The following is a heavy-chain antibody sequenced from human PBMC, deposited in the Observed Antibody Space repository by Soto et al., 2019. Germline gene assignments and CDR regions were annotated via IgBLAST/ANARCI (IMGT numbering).Heavy chain of an antibody. CDR2: IYWDDDK. J-gene: IGHJ4*01. V-gene: IGHV2-5*02. CDR1: GFSLSTSGVG. CDR3: AHTHEYSSSYFFDY. D-gene: IGHD6-6*01. Sequence: QITLKESGPTLVKPTQTLTLTCTFSGFSLSTSGVGVGWIRQPPGKALEWLALIYWDDDKRYSPSLKSSLTITNETSKNQVVLKSTNMDPVDTATYYGAHTHEYSSSYFFDYWGHVTLVTVSS.